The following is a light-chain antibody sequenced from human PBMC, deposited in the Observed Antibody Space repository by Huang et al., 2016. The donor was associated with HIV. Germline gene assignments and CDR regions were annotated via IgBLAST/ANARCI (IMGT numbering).Light chain of an antibody. Sequence: ENLMTQSPSTLSVSPGESATLSCRASQSVFKNLAWYQQKPGQAPKLLIYGASTRAAGSPAMFSGSGSGTDFTLTISSLQSEDFAVYYCQQYNTSPRTFGQGTKVEV. V-gene: IGKV3-15*01. CDR3: QQYNTSPRT. CDR1: QSVFKN. CDR2: GAS. J-gene: IGKJ1*01.